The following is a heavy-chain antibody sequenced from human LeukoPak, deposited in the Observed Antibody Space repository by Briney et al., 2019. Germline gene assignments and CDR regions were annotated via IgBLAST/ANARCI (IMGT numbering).Heavy chain of an antibody. V-gene: IGHV3-33*03. CDR2: IWYDGSNK. J-gene: IGHJ4*02. CDR3: AKATMVRYFDY. CDR1: GFTFSSYG. Sequence: PGGSLRLSCAASGFTFSSYGMHWVRQAPGKGLEWVAVIWYDGSNKYYADSVKGRFTISRDNAKNSLYLQMNSLRAEDTALYYCAKATMVRYFDYWGQGTLVTVSS. D-gene: IGHD3-10*01.